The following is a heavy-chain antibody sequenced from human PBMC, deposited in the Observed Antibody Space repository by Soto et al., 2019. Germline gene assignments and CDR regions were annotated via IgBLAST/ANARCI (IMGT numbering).Heavy chain of an antibody. CDR1: GFIFSNAW. CDR3: TTDHWNAYFDY. CDR2: IKSKTDGGTT. D-gene: IGHD1-1*01. J-gene: IGHJ4*02. V-gene: IGHV3-15*01. Sequence: EVQLVESGGGLVKPGGSLRLSCAASGFIFSNAWMSWVRQAPGKGLEWVGRIKSKTDGGTTDYAAPVKGRFTISRDDSKNTLYLQVNSLKIEDTAVYYCTTDHWNAYFDYWGQGTLVTVSS.